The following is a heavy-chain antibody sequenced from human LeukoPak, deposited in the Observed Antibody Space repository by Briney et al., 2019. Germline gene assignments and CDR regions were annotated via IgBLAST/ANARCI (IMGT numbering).Heavy chain of an antibody. V-gene: IGHV1-18*01. J-gene: IGHJ6*03. CDR3: VREGGGDSSGYYHSYYYYMDV. CDR2: ISAYNGNT. CDR1: GYTFTTYG. Sequence: GASVKVSCKASGYTFTTYGISWVRQAPGQGLEWMGWISAYNGNTNYAQKLQGRVTMTTDTSTSTAYMELRSLRSDDTAVYYCVREGGGDSSGYYHSYYYYMDVWGKGTTVTVSS. D-gene: IGHD3-22*01.